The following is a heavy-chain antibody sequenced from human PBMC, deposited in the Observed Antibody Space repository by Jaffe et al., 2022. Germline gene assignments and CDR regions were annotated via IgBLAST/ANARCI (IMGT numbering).Heavy chain of an antibody. J-gene: IGHJ3*01. V-gene: IGHV4-4*02. CDR3: ARDQGVTIFGVASSDDAFDV. CDR2: VFQSGST. CDR1: GGSVNNSNW. Sequence: QLHLQESGPGLVKPSGTLSLTCAVSGGSVNNSNWWSWVRQSPEKGLEWIGEVFQSGSTNYSPSLKSRVTISVDRSKNQISLKLKSVTAADTAVYFCARDQGVTIFGVASSDDAFDVWGQGAMVAVSS. D-gene: IGHD3-3*01.